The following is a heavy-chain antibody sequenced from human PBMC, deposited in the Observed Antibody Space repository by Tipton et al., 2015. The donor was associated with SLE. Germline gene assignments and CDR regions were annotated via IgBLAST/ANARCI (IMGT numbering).Heavy chain of an antibody. J-gene: IGHJ3*01. CDR3: VKDPYISD. CDR2: IYGGGAS. D-gene: IGHD3-22*01. CDR1: GFSFSSSA. V-gene: IGHV3-23*03. Sequence: SLRLSCAAFGFSFSSSAMGWVRQAPGKGLEWVSLIYGGGASKYAESVKGRFTMSRDNSKNTLYLQMNRLRLEDTAVYYCVKDPYISDWGHGTMVTVSS.